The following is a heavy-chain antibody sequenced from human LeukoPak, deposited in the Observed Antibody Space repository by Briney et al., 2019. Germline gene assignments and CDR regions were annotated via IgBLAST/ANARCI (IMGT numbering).Heavy chain of an antibody. Sequence: ASVKVSCKASGYTFTRYDINWVRQATGQGLEWMGWMNPNSGNTGYAQKFQGRVTMTRNTSISTAYMELSSLRSEDTAVYYCARGRRAAAGRGFDPWGQGTLVTVSS. J-gene: IGHJ5*02. CDR1: GYTFTRYD. CDR2: MNPNSGNT. V-gene: IGHV1-8*01. CDR3: ARGRRAAAGRGFDP. D-gene: IGHD6-13*01.